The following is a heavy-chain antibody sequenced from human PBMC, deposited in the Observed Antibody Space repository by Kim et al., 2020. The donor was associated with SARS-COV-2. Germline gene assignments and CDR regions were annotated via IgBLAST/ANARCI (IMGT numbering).Heavy chain of an antibody. J-gene: IGHJ6*02. Sequence: ASVKVSCKASGYTFSSYGLNWVRQAPGQGLEWVGWISASNGNTYNAHKLQGIVTMTTDTSTSTADMELRSLRSNDTAVYYCARADYSGAMDVWGQGTTVTVSS. CDR1: GYTFSSYG. D-gene: IGHD4-4*01. CDR2: ISASNGNT. CDR3: ARADYSGAMDV. V-gene: IGHV1-18*01.